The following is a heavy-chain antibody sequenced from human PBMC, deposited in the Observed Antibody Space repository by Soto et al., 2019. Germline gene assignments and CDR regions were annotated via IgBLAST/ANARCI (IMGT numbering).Heavy chain of an antibody. J-gene: IGHJ4*02. D-gene: IGHD3-22*01. V-gene: IGHV4-4*07. CDR1: GGSISSYY. CDR3: GRDYYDSCGYYLFDY. CDR2: IYTSEIT. Sequence: SETLSLTCTVPGGSISSYYWSWIRQPAGNGLEWVGRIYTSEITNYNRSLNSRVTMTVDTSKNQLSLKLSAGNAADTAVHYCGRDYYDSCGYYLFDYWGQGTLVTVSS.